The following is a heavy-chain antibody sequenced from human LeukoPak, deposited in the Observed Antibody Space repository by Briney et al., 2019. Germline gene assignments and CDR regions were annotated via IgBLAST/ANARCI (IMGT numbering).Heavy chain of an antibody. V-gene: IGHV4-30-2*01. CDR3: ARGVGYCSGGSCYDRANNWFDP. CDR2: IYHSGST. Sequence: PSETLSLTCAVSGGSISSGGYSWSWIRQPPGKGLEWIGYIYHSGSTYYNPSLKSRVTISVDRSKNQFSLKLSSVTAADTAVYYCARGVGYCSGGSCYDRANNWFDPWGQGTLVTVSS. D-gene: IGHD2-15*01. CDR1: GGSISSGGYS. J-gene: IGHJ5*02.